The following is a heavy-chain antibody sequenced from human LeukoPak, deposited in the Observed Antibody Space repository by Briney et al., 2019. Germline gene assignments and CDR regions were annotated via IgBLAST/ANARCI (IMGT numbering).Heavy chain of an antibody. CDR2: INAGNGNT. CDR3: ARNLWFGESSDAFDM. D-gene: IGHD3-10*01. J-gene: IGHJ3*02. CDR1: GYTFTSYA. V-gene: IGHV1-3*01. Sequence: GASVKVSCKASGYTFTSYAMHWVRQAPGQRLEWMGWINAGNGNTKYSQEFQGGVTITRDTSASTAYMELSSLRSDDTAVYYCARNLWFGESSDAFDMWGQGTMVTVSS.